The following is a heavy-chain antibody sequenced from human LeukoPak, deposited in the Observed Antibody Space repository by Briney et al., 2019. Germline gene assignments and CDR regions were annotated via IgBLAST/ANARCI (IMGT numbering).Heavy chain of an antibody. D-gene: IGHD5-18*01. J-gene: IGHJ4*02. Sequence: SGGSLRLSCEASGFTFCSHAMYWVRQASGKGLEWVAGIFGSGGSPHYADSVKGRFTISRDNPRNTVYLQINSLRDDDTAVYYCGKTTVGYSSGQKPAWPVDFWGQGTLVTVSS. CDR3: GKTTVGYSSGQKPAWPVDF. CDR2: IFGSGGSP. V-gene: IGHV3-23*01. CDR1: GFTFCSHA.